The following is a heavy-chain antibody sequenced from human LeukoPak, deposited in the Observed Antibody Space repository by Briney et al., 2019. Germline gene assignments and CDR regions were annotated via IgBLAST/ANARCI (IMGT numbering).Heavy chain of an antibody. D-gene: IGHD5-24*01. V-gene: IGHV1-69*06. CDR2: IIPIFGTA. CDR1: GGTFSSYA. J-gene: IGHJ6*03. CDR3: ARGARDGYRYYYYYMDV. Sequence: ASVKVSCKASGGTFSSYAISWVRQAPGQGLEWMGGIIPIFGTANYAQKFQGRVTITADKSTSTAYMELSSLRSEDTAVYYCARGARDGYRYYYYYMDVWGKGTTVTVSS.